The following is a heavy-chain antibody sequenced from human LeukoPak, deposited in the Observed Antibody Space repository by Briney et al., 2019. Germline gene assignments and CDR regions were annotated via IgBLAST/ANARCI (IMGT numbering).Heavy chain of an antibody. CDR3: ARVGSGSFDY. CDR1: GGSISSSSYY. V-gene: IGHV4-61*05. J-gene: IGHJ4*02. Sequence: PSETLSLTCTVSGGSISSSSYYWGWIRQPPGKGLEWIGYIYYSGNINCNPSLKSRVTISIDTSKNQFSLKLTSVTAADTAVYYCARVGSGSFDYWGQGILVTVSS. D-gene: IGHD3-10*01. CDR2: IYYSGNI.